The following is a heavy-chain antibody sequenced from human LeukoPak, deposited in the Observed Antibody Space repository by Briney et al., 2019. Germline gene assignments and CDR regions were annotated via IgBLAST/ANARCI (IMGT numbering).Heavy chain of an antibody. V-gene: IGHV1-46*01. D-gene: IGHD1-1*01. J-gene: IGHJ5*02. CDR2: INLSGGTT. CDR3: ARDFGYNWKANWFDP. Sequence: ASVKVSCKASGYTFTSYYMHWVRQAPGQGLEWMGIINLSGGTTYYAQKFQGRVTMTNDMSTSTVYMELRSLRSEDTAVYYCARDFGYNWKANWFDPWGQGTPVTVS. CDR1: GYTFTSYY.